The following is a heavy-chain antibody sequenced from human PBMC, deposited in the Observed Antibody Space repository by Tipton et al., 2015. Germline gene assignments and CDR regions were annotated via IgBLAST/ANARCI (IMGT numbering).Heavy chain of an antibody. D-gene: IGHD2-15*01. Sequence: TLSLTCTVSGGSISSGDYYWYWIRQHPGKGLEWIGYIYSSGSTYYNPSLKSRVTMSADTSKNQFSLKLTSVNAADTAVYYCARGGNNWFDPWGQGTLVTVSS. CDR2: IYSSGST. CDR3: ARGGNNWFDP. V-gene: IGHV4-31*03. J-gene: IGHJ5*02. CDR1: GGSISSGDYY.